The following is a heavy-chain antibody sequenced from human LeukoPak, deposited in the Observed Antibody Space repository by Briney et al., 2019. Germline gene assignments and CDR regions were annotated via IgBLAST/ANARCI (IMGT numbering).Heavy chain of an antibody. CDR3: AKSNSDDDFPNTPNDY. D-gene: IGHD1-1*01. Sequence: PGGSLRLSCAASGFTFSNDGMHWVRQAPGKGLEWVSSISGSDSSTYYADSVKGRFTFSRDNSKNTLYLQMDSLRADDTAVYYCAKSNSDDDFPNTPNDYWGQGTLVTVSS. CDR1: GFTFSNDG. V-gene: IGHV3-23*01. J-gene: IGHJ4*02. CDR2: ISGSDSST.